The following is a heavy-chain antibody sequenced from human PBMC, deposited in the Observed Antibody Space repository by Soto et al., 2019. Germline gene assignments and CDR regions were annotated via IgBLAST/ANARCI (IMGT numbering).Heavy chain of an antibody. V-gene: IGHV4-30-4*01. CDR2: ISNSGST. Sequence: TSETLSLTCTVSGGSVTSDEDYWTWIRQSPGKGLEWIGYISNSGSTGYNPSLKTRLSMSVDRSKNQFTLRLTSVTAADTAVYFCATESGSTYGYFDHWGQGTPVTVST. CDR1: GGSVTSDEDY. J-gene: IGHJ4*02. D-gene: IGHD5-18*01. CDR3: ATESGSTYGYFDH.